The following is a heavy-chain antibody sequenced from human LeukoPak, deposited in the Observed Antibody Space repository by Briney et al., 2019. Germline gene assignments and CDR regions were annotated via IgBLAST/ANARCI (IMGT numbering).Heavy chain of an antibody. CDR2: IYSGGNT. CDR3: AKGGIIVVVPAAMGDS. CDR1: GFTVSSNS. V-gene: IGHV3-53*01. Sequence: GGSLRLSCTVSGFTVSSNSMSWVRQAPGKGLEWVSFIYSGGNTHYSDSVKGRFTISRDNSKNTLYLQMNSLRAEDTAVYYCAKGGIIVVVPAAMGDSWGQGTRVTVSS. J-gene: IGHJ4*02. D-gene: IGHD2-2*01.